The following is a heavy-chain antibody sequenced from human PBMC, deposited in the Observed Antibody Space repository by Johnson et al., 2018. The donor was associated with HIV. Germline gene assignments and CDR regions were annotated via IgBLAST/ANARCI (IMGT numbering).Heavy chain of an antibody. CDR3: ARESGQAFDV. CDR2: ISWNGGSA. V-gene: IGHV3-20*04. J-gene: IGHJ3*01. Sequence: MLLVEPGGGVVQPGRSLRLSCAASGFTFDDYDMSWVRQAPGKGLEWVSGISWNGGSAAYADSVKGRFTTSRDNAKNSLYLQMNTLRVEDTAFYYCARESGQAFDVWGQGTMVTVAS. D-gene: IGHD6-25*01. CDR1: GFTFDDYD.